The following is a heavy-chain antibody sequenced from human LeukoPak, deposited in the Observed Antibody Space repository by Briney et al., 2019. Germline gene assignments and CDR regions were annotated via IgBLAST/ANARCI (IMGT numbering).Heavy chain of an antibody. V-gene: IGHV3-15*01. Sequence: PGGSLRLSCAASGFTFTKAWMSWVRQAPGKGLEWVGRIKSKTHGGTTDYAAPVKGRFTISRDDSKNTLYLQMNSLKTEDTAVYYCTTAGYSGYDWNYWGQGALVTVSS. CDR3: TTAGYSGYDWNY. CDR2: IKSKTHGGTT. D-gene: IGHD5-12*01. CDR1: GFTFTKAW. J-gene: IGHJ4*02.